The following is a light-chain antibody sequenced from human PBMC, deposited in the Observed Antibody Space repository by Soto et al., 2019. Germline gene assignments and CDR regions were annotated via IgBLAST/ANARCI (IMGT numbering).Light chain of an antibody. Sequence: DVVMTQSPLSLPVTLGQPASISCRSSQGLVYSDGKTYLNWFHQRPGQSPRRLIYKVSNRDSGVPDRFSGSGSATDFTLKISRVEAEDVGLYYCMQGTHWPWTFGQGTKVEIK. CDR1: QGLVYSDGKTY. CDR3: MQGTHWPWT. V-gene: IGKV2-30*01. J-gene: IGKJ1*01. CDR2: KVS.